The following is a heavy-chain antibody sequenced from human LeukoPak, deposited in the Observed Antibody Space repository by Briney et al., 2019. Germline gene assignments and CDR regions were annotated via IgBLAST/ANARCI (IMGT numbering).Heavy chain of an antibody. V-gene: IGHV3-53*01. CDR2: IYSDDSS. CDR3: ARDPSSGWYPKYFPH. Sequence: PGGSLRLSCAASGFTVSSNYMSWVRQAPGKGLDCVSVIYSDDSSYYADSVKGRFTISRDNSKNTLYLQMNSLRAEDTAVYYCARDPSSGWYPKYFPHWGQGTLVTVSS. CDR1: GFTVSSNY. D-gene: IGHD6-13*01. J-gene: IGHJ1*01.